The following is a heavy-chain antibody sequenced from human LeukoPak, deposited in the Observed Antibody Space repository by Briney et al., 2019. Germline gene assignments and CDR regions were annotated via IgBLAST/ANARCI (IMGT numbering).Heavy chain of an antibody. CDR2: NDSGRGIT. CDR1: GYTFTHYH. V-gene: IGHV1-2*02. D-gene: IGHD2-8*02. J-gene: IGHJ4*02. CDR3: ARGGYCTGTSHFLPDY. Sequence: GSLKVSCTASGYTFTHYHIHWVRQAPGQGLEWMGWNDSGRGITKFPQKYQGGVSMTTDTSITTAYMELSSLRSDDTAVYYCARGGYCTGTSHFLPDYWGQGTLVTVST.